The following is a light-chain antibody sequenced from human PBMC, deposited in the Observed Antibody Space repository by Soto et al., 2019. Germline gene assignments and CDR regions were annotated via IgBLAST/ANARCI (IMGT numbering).Light chain of an antibody. V-gene: IGKV3-15*01. CDR1: QSVNSD. CDR2: GAS. CDR3: QQYSQWPSYT. Sequence: EIVMTQSPATLSVSPGERVTLSCRASQSVNSDLAWYQQKPGQAPRLLIYGASTRATGIPARFSGSGSGTEFTLTISGLQSEDFAVYYCQQYSQWPSYTFGQGTKVDI. J-gene: IGKJ2*01.